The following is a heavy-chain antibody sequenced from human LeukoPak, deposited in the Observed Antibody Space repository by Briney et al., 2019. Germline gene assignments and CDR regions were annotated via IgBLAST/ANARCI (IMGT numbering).Heavy chain of an antibody. CDR1: GGSISSYY. CDR3: ARGVRMVRGVRADNWFDP. CDR2: IYYSGST. Sequence: SETLSLTCTVSGGSISSYYWSWIRQPSGKGLEWIGYIYYSGSTNYNPSLKSRVTISVDTSKNQFSLKLSSVTAADTAVYYCARGVRMVRGVRADNWFDPWGQGNLVTVSS. J-gene: IGHJ5*02. V-gene: IGHV4-59*01. D-gene: IGHD3-10*01.